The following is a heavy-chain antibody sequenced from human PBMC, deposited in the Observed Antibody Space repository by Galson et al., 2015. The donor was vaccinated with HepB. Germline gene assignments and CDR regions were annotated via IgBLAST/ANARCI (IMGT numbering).Heavy chain of an antibody. J-gene: IGHJ4*02. CDR1: GDSVSSNSAA. CDR2: TYYRSKWYN. V-gene: IGHV6-1*01. Sequence: CAISGDSVSSNSAAWNWIRQSPSRGLEWLGRTYYRSKWYNDYAVSVNSRIAINPDTSKNQFSLQLNSVTPEDTAVYYCARVNIGGDNAFDYWDQGALVTVSS. CDR3: ARVNIGGDNAFDY. D-gene: IGHD4-17*01.